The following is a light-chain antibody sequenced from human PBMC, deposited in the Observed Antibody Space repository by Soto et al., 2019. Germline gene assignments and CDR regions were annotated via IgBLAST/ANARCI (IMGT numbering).Light chain of an antibody. Sequence: AIQMTQSPSSLSASVGDRVTITCRASQGIGNDLGWYQQKPGKAPKLLIYSASSLQTGVPSRFSGSGSGTDFTLTISSLQPEDFATYYCLPDYIDPYTFGQGTKLEIK. CDR2: SAS. J-gene: IGKJ2*01. V-gene: IGKV1-6*01. CDR3: LPDYIDPYT. CDR1: QGIGND.